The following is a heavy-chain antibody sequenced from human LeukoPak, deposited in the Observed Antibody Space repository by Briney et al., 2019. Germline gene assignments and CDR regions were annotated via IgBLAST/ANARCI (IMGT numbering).Heavy chain of an antibody. J-gene: IGHJ5*02. Sequence: SVKVSCKASGGTFSSYAISWVRQAPGQGLEWMGGIIPIFGTANYAQKFQGRVTITADESTSTAYMELSSLRSEDTAVYYCARDYYGSGSYGNWFDPWGQGTLVTVSS. CDR2: IIPIFGTA. CDR1: GGTFSSYA. CDR3: ARDYYGSGSYGNWFDP. D-gene: IGHD3-10*01. V-gene: IGHV1-69*13.